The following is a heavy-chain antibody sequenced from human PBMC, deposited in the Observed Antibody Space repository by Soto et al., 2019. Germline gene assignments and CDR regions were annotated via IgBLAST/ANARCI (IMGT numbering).Heavy chain of an antibody. CDR2: INDSGST. Sequence: QVQLQQWGAGLLKPSETLSLTCAVYGGSFSDYSWTWIRQPPGKGLEWIGEINDSGSTNYTPSLERRVTISRDTSKNRFSLKLSSVTGADTAVYYCARGSHKLHSYDSSGFYHYVDYWGQGSLVTVSS. CDR3: ARGSHKLHSYDSSGFYHYVDY. V-gene: IGHV4-34*01. CDR1: GGSFSDYS. J-gene: IGHJ4*02. D-gene: IGHD3-22*01.